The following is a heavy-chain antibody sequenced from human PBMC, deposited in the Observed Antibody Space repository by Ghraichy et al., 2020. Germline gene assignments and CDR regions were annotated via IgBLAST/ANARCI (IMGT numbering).Heavy chain of an antibody. CDR2: INHSGST. Sequence: SETLSLTCAVYGGSFSGYYWSWIRQPPGKGLEWIGEINHSGSTNYNPSLKSRVTISVDTSKNQFSLKLSSVTAADTAVYYCSRARGGYYYYSSGRYYYYMDVWGKGTTVTVSS. CDR1: GGSFSGYY. D-gene: IGHD3-22*01. J-gene: IGHJ6*03. V-gene: IGHV4-34*01. CDR3: SRARGGYYYYSSGRYYYYMDV.